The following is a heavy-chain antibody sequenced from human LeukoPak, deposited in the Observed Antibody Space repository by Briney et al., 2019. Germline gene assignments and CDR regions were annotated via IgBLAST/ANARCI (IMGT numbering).Heavy chain of an antibody. Sequence: SETLSLTCAVYGGSFSGYYWSWIRQPPGKGLEWIGEINHSGSTNYNPSLKSRVTISVDTSKNQFSLKLSSVTAADTAVYYCARVRAAIRPRHYYMDVWGKGTTVTVSS. V-gene: IGHV4-34*01. CDR1: GGSFSGYY. CDR2: INHSGST. D-gene: IGHD2-2*02. J-gene: IGHJ6*03. CDR3: ARVRAAIRPRHYYMDV.